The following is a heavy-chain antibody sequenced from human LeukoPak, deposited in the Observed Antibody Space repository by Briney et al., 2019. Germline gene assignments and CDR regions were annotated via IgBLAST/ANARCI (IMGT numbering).Heavy chain of an antibody. CDR2: IKQDGSEK. V-gene: IGHV3-7*01. D-gene: IGHD3-3*01. CDR1: GFTFSSYW. J-gene: IGHJ4*02. CDR3: ARDAPWYDFWSGYYY. Sequence: GGSLRLTCAASGFTFSSYWMSWVRQAPGKGLEWVANIKQDGSEKYYVDSVKGRFTISRDNAKNSLYLQMNSLRAEDTAVYYCARDAPWYDFWSGYYYWGQGTLVTVSS.